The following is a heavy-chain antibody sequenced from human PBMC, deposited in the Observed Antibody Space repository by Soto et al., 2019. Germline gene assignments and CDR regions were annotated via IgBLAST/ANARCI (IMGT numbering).Heavy chain of an antibody. D-gene: IGHD6-19*01. V-gene: IGHV1-69*12. CDR2: IVPIVDTS. Sequence: QVQLVQSGAEVRQPASSVKVSCKTSGGTFSSYAISWVRQAPGQGLEWMGGIVPIVDTSTYAQKFQGRVTITADESTINVYMELSSLRSDETAVEYCVRVVAIPGCPENWGQGTLVTVSS. CDR1: GGTFSSYA. J-gene: IGHJ4*02. CDR3: VRVVAIPGCPEN.